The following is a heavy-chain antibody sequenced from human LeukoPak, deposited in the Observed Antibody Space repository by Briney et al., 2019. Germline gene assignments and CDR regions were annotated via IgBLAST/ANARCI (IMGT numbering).Heavy chain of an antibody. V-gene: IGHV1-69*15. CDR1: GVTLNNYA. D-gene: IGHD3-10*01. CDR3: ARPYGPGNYINLGLDF. Sequence: ASVKVSCKASGVTLNNYAISWVRQAPGQGLEWMGRTVPVFATTTYAQKSQGRVMITADESTSTVHMELSSLTAEDTALYYCARPYGPGNYINLGLDFWGQGTLVTVS. J-gene: IGHJ4*02. CDR2: TVPVFATT.